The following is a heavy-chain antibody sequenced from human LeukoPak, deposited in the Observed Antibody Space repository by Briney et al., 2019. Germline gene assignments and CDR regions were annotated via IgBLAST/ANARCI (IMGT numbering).Heavy chain of an antibody. CDR3: ARQNWNDVDFDY. CDR2: INHSGST. J-gene: IGHJ4*02. V-gene: IGHV4-34*01. D-gene: IGHD1-1*01. CDR1: GGSFSGYY. Sequence: PSETLSLTCAVYGGSFSGYYWSWIRQPPGKGLEWIGEINHSGSTNYNPSLKSRVTISVDTSKNQFSLKLSSVTAADTAVYYCARQNWNDVDFDYWGQGTLVTVSS.